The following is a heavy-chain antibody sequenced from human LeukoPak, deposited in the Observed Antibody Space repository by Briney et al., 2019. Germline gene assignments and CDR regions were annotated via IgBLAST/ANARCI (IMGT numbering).Heavy chain of an antibody. CDR2: IYYSGST. V-gene: IGHV4-30-4*07. Sequence: PSQTLSLTCAVSGGSISSGGYSWSWIRQPPGKGLEWIGYIYYSGSTNYNPSLKSRVTISVDTSKNQFSLKLSSVTAADTAVYYCARTVGGWYHDYWGQGTLVTVSS. D-gene: IGHD6-19*01. CDR1: GGSISSGGYS. J-gene: IGHJ4*02. CDR3: ARTVGGWYHDY.